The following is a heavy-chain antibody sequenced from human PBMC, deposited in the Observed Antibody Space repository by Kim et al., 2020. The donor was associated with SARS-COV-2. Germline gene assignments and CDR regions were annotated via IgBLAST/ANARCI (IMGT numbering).Heavy chain of an antibody. J-gene: IGHJ4*02. CDR1: GASISSYY. CDR3: ARSESVTTTLDY. Sequence: SETLSLTCTVSGASISSYYWSWIRQPPGKGLEWIGYIFYSGSTNYNPSLKSRVTISVDTSKNQFSLKLNSVTAADTAVYYCARSESVTTTLDYWGQGTLV. V-gene: IGHV4-59*08. D-gene: IGHD4-17*01. CDR2: IFYSGST.